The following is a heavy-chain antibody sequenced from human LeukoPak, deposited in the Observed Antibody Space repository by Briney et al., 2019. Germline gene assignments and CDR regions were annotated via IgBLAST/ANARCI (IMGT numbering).Heavy chain of an antibody. V-gene: IGHV4-59*01. D-gene: IGHD6-13*01. Sequence: TSETLSLTCTVSGGSISNYYWSWIRQPPGKGLEWIGYIYYSGTTNYNPSLKSRVTISVDTSKNQFSLKLNSVTAADTAVYYCARGVYIAAAQYGYWGQGTLVTVSS. CDR1: GGSISNYY. CDR3: ARGVYIAAAQYGY. CDR2: IYYSGTT. J-gene: IGHJ4*02.